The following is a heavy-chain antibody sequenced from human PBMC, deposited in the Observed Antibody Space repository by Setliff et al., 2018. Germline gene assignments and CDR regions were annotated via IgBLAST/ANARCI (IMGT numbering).Heavy chain of an antibody. CDR2: IYYSGNT. CDR1: GGSLRGNAIF. J-gene: IGHJ6*03. V-gene: IGHV4-59*08. D-gene: IGHD3-10*01. Sequence: SETLSLTCTVSGGSLRGNAIFWGWIRQPPGKGLEWIGYIYYSGNTNYNPSLKSRVTISVDTSKNQFSLRLKSVTAADTAVYYCARHVGTRSRGYNYYYYFMDVWGKGTTVTVSS. CDR3: ARHVGTRSRGYNYYYYFMDV.